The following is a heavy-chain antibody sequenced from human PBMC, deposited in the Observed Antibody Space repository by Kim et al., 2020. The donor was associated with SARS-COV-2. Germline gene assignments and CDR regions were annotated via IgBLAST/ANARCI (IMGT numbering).Heavy chain of an antibody. CDR3: ARYSSGYYLDY. CDR2: IYYSGST. D-gene: IGHD3-22*01. V-gene: IGHV4-59*08. CDR1: GGSISSYY. Sequence: SETLSLTCTVSGGSISSYYWSWIRQPPGKGLEWIGYIYYSGSTNYNPSLKSRVTISVDTSKNQFSLKLSSVTAADTAVYYCARYSSGYYLDYWGQGTLVTVSS. J-gene: IGHJ4*02.